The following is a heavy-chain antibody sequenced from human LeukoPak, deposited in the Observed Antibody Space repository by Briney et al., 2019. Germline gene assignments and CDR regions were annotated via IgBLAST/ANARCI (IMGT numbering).Heavy chain of an antibody. J-gene: IGHJ4*02. CDR3: ARVISYGYLFDY. Sequence: LRLSCAASGFTVSSNYMSWIRQPPGKGLEWIGYIYYSGSTYYNPSLKSRVTISVDTSKNQFSLKLSSVTAADTAVYYCARVISYGYLFDYWGQGTLVTVSS. CDR2: IYYSGST. CDR1: GFTVSSNY. D-gene: IGHD5-18*01. V-gene: IGHV4-30-4*08.